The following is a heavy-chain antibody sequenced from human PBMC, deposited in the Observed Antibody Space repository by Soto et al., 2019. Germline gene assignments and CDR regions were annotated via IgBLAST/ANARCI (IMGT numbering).Heavy chain of an antibody. Sequence: QLQESGPGLVNPSQTLSLTCTVSVGFISSGGYYWSWIRQHPGKGLEWIVTVFYNGSTNHNPCLKSTVTISVDTSKNQFSRRLASTAGADTSVYYCEGGERSCSGRRCPPTYFDHWGQGTLVTVYS. V-gene: IGHV4-31*01. D-gene: IGHD2-15*01. J-gene: IGHJ4*02. CDR1: VGFISSGGYY. CDR3: EGGERSCSGRRCPPTYFDH. CDR2: VFYNGST.